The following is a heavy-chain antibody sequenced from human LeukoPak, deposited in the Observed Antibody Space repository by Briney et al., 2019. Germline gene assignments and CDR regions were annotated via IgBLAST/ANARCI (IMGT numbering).Heavy chain of an antibody. CDR1: GFTFSSYW. CDR3: ARGALYSSSSFFGY. D-gene: IGHD6-6*01. J-gene: IGHJ4*02. Sequence: GGSLRLSCAASGFTFSSYWMSWVRQAPGKGLEWVANIKQDGSEKYYVDSVKGRLTISRDNAKNSLYLQMNSLRAEDTAVYYCARGALYSSSSFFGYWGQGSLVTVSS. CDR2: IKQDGSEK. V-gene: IGHV3-7*01.